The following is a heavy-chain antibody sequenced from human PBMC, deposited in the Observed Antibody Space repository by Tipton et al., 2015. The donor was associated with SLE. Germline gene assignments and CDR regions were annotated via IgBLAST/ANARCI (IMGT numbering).Heavy chain of an antibody. Sequence: SLRLSCVASGFTFSNYYMNWVRPAPGKGLEWVANINEDGSEKYYVDSVEGRFAISRDNAKNSLYLQLNSLRVEDTAVYYCAIVAFGWGQGSMVTVSS. V-gene: IGHV3-7*01. CDR3: AIVAFG. CDR1: GFTFSNYY. D-gene: IGHD3-10*01. CDR2: INEDGSEK. J-gene: IGHJ4*02.